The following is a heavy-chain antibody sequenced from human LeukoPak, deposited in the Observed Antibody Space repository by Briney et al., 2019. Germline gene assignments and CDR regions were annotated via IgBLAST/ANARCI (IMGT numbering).Heavy chain of an antibody. CDR3: AKELWFGEHVFDY. V-gene: IGHV3-23*01. Sequence: GGSLRLSCAASGFTFSSYPMTWVRQAPGKGLDWVSSISGSGDTTHYADSAKGRFTISRDNSKNTVYLQMNSLRAEDTAVYYCAKELWFGEHVFDYWGQGTLVTVSS. D-gene: IGHD3-10*01. CDR2: ISGSGDTT. J-gene: IGHJ4*02. CDR1: GFTFSSYP.